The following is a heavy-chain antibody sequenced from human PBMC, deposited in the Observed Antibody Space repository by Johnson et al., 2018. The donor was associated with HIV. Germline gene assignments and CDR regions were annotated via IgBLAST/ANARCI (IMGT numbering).Heavy chain of an antibody. CDR3: ARDRGQWLLGMSDAFDI. CDR1: GFTVSSNY. Sequence: VQLVESGGGLVQPGGSLRLSCAASGFTVSSNYMSWVRQAPGKGLEWVSVIYSGGSTYYADSVKGRFTISRDNSKNTLYLQMNSLRAEDTAVYYCARDRGQWLLGMSDAFDIWGQGTMVTVS. D-gene: IGHD3-22*01. J-gene: IGHJ3*02. V-gene: IGHV3-66*01. CDR2: IYSGGST.